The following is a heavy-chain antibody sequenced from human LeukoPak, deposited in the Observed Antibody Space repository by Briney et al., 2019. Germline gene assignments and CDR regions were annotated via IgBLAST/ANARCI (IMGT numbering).Heavy chain of an antibody. Sequence: SGGSLRLSCVVSGFTVRSNYMSWIRQAPGKGLEWVSIIYSGGTTYYADSVKGRFTISRDNSKNTLYLQMNSLRAEDTAVYYCARAEQWAYYLDYWGQGTLVTVSS. J-gene: IGHJ4*02. CDR3: ARAEQWAYYLDY. CDR1: GFTVRSNY. CDR2: IYSGGTT. D-gene: IGHD6-19*01. V-gene: IGHV3-53*01.